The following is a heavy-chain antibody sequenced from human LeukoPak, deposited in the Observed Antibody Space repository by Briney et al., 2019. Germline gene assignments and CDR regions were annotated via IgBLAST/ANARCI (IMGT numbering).Heavy chain of an antibody. D-gene: IGHD1-26*01. CDR3: AKGDSRGSYYSAEYFQH. CDR1: GFTFSSYA. J-gene: IGHJ1*01. CDR2: ISSSSSYV. Sequence: GGSLRLSCAASGFTFSSYAMSWVRQAPGQGLEWVSSISSSSSYVFYADSVKGRFTISRDNAKNSLYLQMNSLRAEDTAVYYCAKGDSRGSYYSAEYFQHWGQGTLVTVSS. V-gene: IGHV3-21*01.